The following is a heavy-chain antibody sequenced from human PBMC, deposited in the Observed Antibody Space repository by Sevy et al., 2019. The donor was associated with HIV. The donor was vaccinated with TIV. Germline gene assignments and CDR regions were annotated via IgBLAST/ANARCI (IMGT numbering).Heavy chain of an antibody. CDR3: ARQGAVAVRFDY. J-gene: IGHJ4*02. D-gene: IGHD6-19*01. CDR2: IYYSGST. CDR1: GGSISSSSYY. V-gene: IGHV4-39*01. Sequence: SETPSLTCTVSGGSISSSSYYWGWIRQPPGKGLEWIGSIYYSGSTYYNPSLKSRVTISVDTSKNQFSLKLSSVTAADTAVYYCARQGAVAVRFDYWGQGTLVTVSS.